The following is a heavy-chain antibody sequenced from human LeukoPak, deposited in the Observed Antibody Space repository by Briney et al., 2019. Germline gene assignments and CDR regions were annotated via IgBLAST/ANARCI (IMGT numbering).Heavy chain of an antibody. Sequence: GGSLRLSCAASGFPFGTYSMNWVRQAPGKGLEWVSSISSSSCYIYYADSVKGRFTISRDNAKNSLYLQMNSLRAEDTAVYYCASLNTVTPDGWGQGTLVTVSS. J-gene: IGHJ4*02. CDR3: ASLNTVTPDG. D-gene: IGHD4-17*01. CDR1: GFPFGTYS. CDR2: ISSSSCYI. V-gene: IGHV3-21*01.